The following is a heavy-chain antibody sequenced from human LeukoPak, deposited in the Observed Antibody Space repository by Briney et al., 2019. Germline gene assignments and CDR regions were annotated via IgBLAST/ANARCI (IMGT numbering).Heavy chain of an antibody. CDR1: GGSFSGYY. CDR3: ARGRGADIVVAPAVLYYYYYMDV. CDR2: INHSGST. V-gene: IGHV4-34*01. D-gene: IGHD2-2*01. J-gene: IGHJ6*03. Sequence: ETLSLTCAVYGGSFSGYYWSWIRQPPGKGLEWIGEINHSGSTNYNPSLKSRVTISVDTSKNQFSLKLSSVTAADTAVYYCARGRGADIVVAPAVLYYYYYMDVWGKGTTVTVSS.